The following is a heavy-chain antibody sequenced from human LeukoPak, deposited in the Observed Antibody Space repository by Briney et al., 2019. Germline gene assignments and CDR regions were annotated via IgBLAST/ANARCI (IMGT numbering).Heavy chain of an antibody. D-gene: IGHD5-24*01. V-gene: IGHV4-4*02. CDR3: ASAIATHGAFDV. CDR1: GGSISSSNW. CDR2: IYHSGST. J-gene: IGHJ3*01. Sequence: SGTLSLTCAVSGGSISSSNWWSWVRQPPGKGLEWIGEIYHSGSTNYNPSHKSRVTISVDKSKNQFSLRLSSVTAADTAVYYCASAIATHGAFDVWGQGTMVTVSS.